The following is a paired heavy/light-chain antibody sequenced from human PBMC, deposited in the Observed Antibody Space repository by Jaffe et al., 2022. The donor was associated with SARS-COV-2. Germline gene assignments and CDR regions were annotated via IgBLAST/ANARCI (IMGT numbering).Heavy chain of an antibody. Sequence: QVQLVQSGAEVKKPGASVKISCKASGYTFTTYAVHWVRQAPGQRLEWMGWINAGNGDTKYSQRFQGRGTITRDTSASTVYMELSSLQSEDTAVYYCATRAAAGNVLRYWGQGTLVTVSS. J-gene: IGHJ4*02. CDR2: INAGNGDT. CDR1: GYTFTTYA. CDR3: ATRAAAGNVLRY. D-gene: IGHD6-13*01. V-gene: IGHV1-3*01.
Light chain of an antibody. Sequence: EIVLTQSPGTLSLSPGERATLSCRASQSVSSNYLAWFQQKPGQAPRLLIYGASSRATGTPDRFSGSGSGTDFTLTISRLEPEDFAVYSCQQYGSSPFTFGGGTKVEIK. CDR3: QQYGSSPFT. CDR1: QSVSSNY. CDR2: GAS. J-gene: IGKJ4*01. V-gene: IGKV3-20*01.